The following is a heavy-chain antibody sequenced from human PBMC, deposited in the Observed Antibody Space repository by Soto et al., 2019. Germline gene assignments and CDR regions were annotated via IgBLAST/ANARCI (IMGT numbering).Heavy chain of an antibody. D-gene: IGHD2-15*01. V-gene: IGHV3-33*06. CDR2: IWYDGSNK. Sequence: GGSLRLSCAASGFTFSSYGMHWVRQAPGKGLEWVAVIWYDGSNKYYADSVKGRFTIPRDNSKNTLYLQMNSLRAEDTAVYYCAKSMARNYRVVVVAATLYAFDIWGQGTMVTVAS. CDR3: AKSMARNYRVVVVAATLYAFDI. CDR1: GFTFSSYG. J-gene: IGHJ3*02.